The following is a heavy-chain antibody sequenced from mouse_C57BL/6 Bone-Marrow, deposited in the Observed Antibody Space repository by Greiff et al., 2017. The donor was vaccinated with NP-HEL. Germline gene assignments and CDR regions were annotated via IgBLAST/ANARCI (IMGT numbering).Heavy chain of an antibody. Sequence: VQLQQPGAELVMPGASVKLSCKASGYTFTSYWMHWVKQRPGQGLEWIGEIDPSDSYPNYNQKFKGKSTLTVYKSSSTAYMQRSSLTSEDSAVYYCARLEDGYYWFAYWGQGTLVTVSA. CDR3: ARLEDGYYWFAY. CDR1: GYTFTSYW. J-gene: IGHJ3*01. CDR2: IDPSDSYP. V-gene: IGHV1-69*01. D-gene: IGHD2-3*01.